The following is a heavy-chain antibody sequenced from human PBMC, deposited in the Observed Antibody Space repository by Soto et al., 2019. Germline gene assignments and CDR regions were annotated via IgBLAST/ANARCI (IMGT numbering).Heavy chain of an antibody. Sequence: QVQLVQSGAEVKKPGSSVKVSCKASGGTFSSYTLSWVRQAPGQGLECMGRINPLLGKASYAQKFQGRVTIPAANPTITLYMDLSRRSPGDTAVYFCAIRFAYGDNGMEFWAKGPRSPSP. CDR1: GGTFSSYT. CDR3: AIRFAYGDNGMEF. CDR2: INPLLGKA. D-gene: IGHD4-17*01. V-gene: IGHV1-69*02. J-gene: IGHJ6*02.